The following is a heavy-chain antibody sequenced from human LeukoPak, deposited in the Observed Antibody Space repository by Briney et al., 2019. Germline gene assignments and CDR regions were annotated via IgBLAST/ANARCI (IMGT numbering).Heavy chain of an antibody. Sequence: ASVKVSCKASGGTFSRYAISWVRQAPGQGLEWIGRIIPTFDTANYAQKFQGRVTITADESTSTAYMELSSLRSEDTAVYYCATHRPVAGTGALGYFDYWGQGTLVTVSS. CDR1: GGTFSRYA. D-gene: IGHD6-19*01. CDR2: IIPTFDTA. V-gene: IGHV1-69*13. CDR3: ATHRPVAGTGALGYFDY. J-gene: IGHJ4*02.